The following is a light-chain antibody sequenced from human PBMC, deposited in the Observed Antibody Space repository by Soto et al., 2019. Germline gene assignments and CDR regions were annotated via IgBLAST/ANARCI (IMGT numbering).Light chain of an antibody. CDR2: PAS. Sequence: DIHLTQSPSFLSVFVGDRVTVTCRASQAISTYLAWFQQKPGKAPQLLVYPASTLQGGVPSRFSGRGSGTEFSLTISSLQPEDFATYYCQQLRTYPYTFGQGTKLDIK. CDR1: QAISTY. V-gene: IGKV1-9*01. CDR3: QQLRTYPYT. J-gene: IGKJ2*01.